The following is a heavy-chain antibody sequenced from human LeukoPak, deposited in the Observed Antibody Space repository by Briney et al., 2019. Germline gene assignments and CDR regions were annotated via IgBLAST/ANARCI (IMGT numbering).Heavy chain of an antibody. Sequence: ASVKVSCKASGYTFTSYAMNWVRQAPGQGLEWMGWINTNTGNPTYAQGFTGRFVFSLDTSVSTAYLQISSLKAEDTAVYYCARYHADSSSWPTYEFYYYYYGMDVWGQGTTVTVSS. CDR2: INTNTGNP. D-gene: IGHD6-13*01. V-gene: IGHV7-4-1*02. CDR1: GYTFTSYA. CDR3: ARYHADSSSWPTYEFYYYYYGMDV. J-gene: IGHJ6*02.